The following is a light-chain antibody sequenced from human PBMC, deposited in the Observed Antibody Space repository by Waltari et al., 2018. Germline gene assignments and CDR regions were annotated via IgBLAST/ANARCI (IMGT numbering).Light chain of an antibody. J-gene: IGLJ3*02. CDR1: SSDVGFYNL. CDR2: EVI. Sequence: QSALTQPASVSGSPGQSITISCTGTSSDVGFYNLVSWYQQPPDKAPKLLVYEVIERPSGVSNRFSGSKSGNTASLTISGLQAEDEADYYCCSYVGRNMWVFGGGTKVTVL. CDR3: CSYVGRNMWV. V-gene: IGLV2-23*02.